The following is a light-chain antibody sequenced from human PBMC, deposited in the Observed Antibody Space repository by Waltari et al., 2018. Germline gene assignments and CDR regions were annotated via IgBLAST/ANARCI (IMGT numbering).Light chain of an antibody. CDR3: QHYVRLPAT. Sequence: SPGTLSLSPGERATLSCRASQSISRTLAWYQQKPGQAPRLLIYGASIRASGIPDKFSGTGSGTDFSLTINRLEPEDFAVYFCQHYVRLPATFGQGT. V-gene: IGKV3-20*01. CDR1: QSISRT. CDR2: GAS. J-gene: IGKJ1*01.